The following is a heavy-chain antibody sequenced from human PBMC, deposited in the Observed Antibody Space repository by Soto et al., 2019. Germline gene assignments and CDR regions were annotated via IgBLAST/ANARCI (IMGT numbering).Heavy chain of an antibody. CDR3: ASTRAPSTLGLPPPPTHYGMDV. CDR1: GGTFSSYA. D-gene: IGHD5-12*01. Sequence: SVKVSCKASGGTFSSYAISGVRQAPGRGLEWMGGIIPIFGTANYAQNFQGRVTITADESTSTAYMEPSSLRSEDTAVYYCASTRAPSTLGLPPPPTHYGMDVWGQGTRVTFSS. CDR2: IIPIFGTA. V-gene: IGHV1-69*13. J-gene: IGHJ6*02.